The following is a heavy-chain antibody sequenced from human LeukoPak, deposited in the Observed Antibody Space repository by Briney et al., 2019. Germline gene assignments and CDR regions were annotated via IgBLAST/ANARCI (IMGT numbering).Heavy chain of an antibody. D-gene: IGHD3-10*01. CDR2: INPSGGST. CDR1: GYTFTSYY. CDR3: ARATGRVVRGITWRYFDY. Sequence: ASVKVSCKASGYTFTSYYMHWVRQAPGQGLEWMGIINPSGGSTSYAQKFQGRVTMTRDMSTSTVYMELSSLRSEDTAVYYCARATGRVVRGITWRYFDYWGQGTLVTVSS. J-gene: IGHJ4*02. V-gene: IGHV1-46*01.